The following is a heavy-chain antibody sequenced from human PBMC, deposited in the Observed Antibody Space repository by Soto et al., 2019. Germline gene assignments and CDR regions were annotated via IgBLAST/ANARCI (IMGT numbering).Heavy chain of an antibody. CDR3: ARGPGGPDGPGDY. D-gene: IGHD2-15*01. J-gene: IGHJ4*02. V-gene: IGHV1-3*01. Sequence: QVQLVQSGAEVKKPGASVKVSCKASGYTFTSYAMHWVRQAPGQRLEWMGWINAGNGNTKYSQKFQGRVTITRDTXASTAYTELSSLRSEDTAVYYCARGPGGPDGPGDYWGQGTLVTVSS. CDR1: GYTFTSYA. CDR2: INAGNGNT.